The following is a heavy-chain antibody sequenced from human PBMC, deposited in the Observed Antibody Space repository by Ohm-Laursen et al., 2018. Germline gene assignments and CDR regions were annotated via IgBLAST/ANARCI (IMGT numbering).Heavy chain of an antibody. CDR3: ARLGRGRAFDI. V-gene: IGHV4-34*01. CDR1: GGAFSGYY. Sequence: GTLSLTCAVYGGAFSGYYWGWIRQPPGKGLGWIGEINHSGSTNYNPSLKSRVTISVDTSKNQFSLKLSSVTAADTAVYYCARLGRGRAFDIWGQGTMVTVSS. J-gene: IGHJ3*02. CDR2: INHSGST.